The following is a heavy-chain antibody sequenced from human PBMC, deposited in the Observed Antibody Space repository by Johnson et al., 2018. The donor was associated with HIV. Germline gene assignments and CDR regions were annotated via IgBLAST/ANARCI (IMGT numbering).Heavy chain of an antibody. D-gene: IGHD3-22*01. J-gene: IGHJ3*02. CDR1: GFTFDDYG. Sequence: QLVESGGGVVRPGGSLRLSCAASGFTFDDYGMSWVRQAPGKGLEWVCGINWNGGSTGYVDSVKGRFTISRDNAKNSLDLQMNSLTVEDTALYYCARIKYYYDSSGYYREARGAFDIWGQGTRVTVSS. CDR2: INWNGGST. CDR3: ARIKYYYDSSGYYREARGAFDI. V-gene: IGHV3-20*04.